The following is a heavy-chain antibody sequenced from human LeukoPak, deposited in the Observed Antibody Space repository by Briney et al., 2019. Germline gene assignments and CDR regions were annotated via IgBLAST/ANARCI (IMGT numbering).Heavy chain of an antibody. CDR3: ATGAYSSSSYNFHF. D-gene: IGHD6-13*01. J-gene: IGHJ4*02. Sequence: SDTLSLTCTVSGYSISSDYYWGWIRQPPGKGLEWIGSIYHSGSTYYNPSLKSRVTISLDTSKNQFSLKLSSVTAADTAVYYCATGAYSSSSYNFHFWGQGTLVTVSS. CDR2: IYHSGST. V-gene: IGHV4-38-2*02. CDR1: GYSISSDYY.